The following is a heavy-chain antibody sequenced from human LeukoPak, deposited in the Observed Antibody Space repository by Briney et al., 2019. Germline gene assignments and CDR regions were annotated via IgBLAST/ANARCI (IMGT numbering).Heavy chain of an antibody. Sequence: PGRSLRLSCAASGFTFSSYAMHWVRQAPGKGLEWVAVISYDGSNKYYADSVKGRFTISRDNSKNTLYLQMNSLRAEDTAVYYCAKLSVSPKKEWYQLLDYFDYWGQGTLVTVSS. CDR1: GFTFSSYA. J-gene: IGHJ4*02. CDR2: ISYDGSNK. D-gene: IGHD2-2*01. V-gene: IGHV3-30*04. CDR3: AKLSVSPKKEWYQLLDYFDY.